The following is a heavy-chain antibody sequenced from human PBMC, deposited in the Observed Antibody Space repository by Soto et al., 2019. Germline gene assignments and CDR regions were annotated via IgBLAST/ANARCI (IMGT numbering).Heavy chain of an antibody. V-gene: IGHV3-23*01. D-gene: IGHD5-18*01. CDR2: LSDSGVSP. Sequence: VHLLESGGGLVQPGGSLRLSCVGSGFPFSSYAMSWVRQAPEKGLEWVSALSDSGVSPYYADSVKGRFTISRDNSKKTLYLQMDSLRVEDTALYYCAKMTSDSYGRNYGMDVWGQGTTVTVSS. CDR1: GFPFSSYA. CDR3: AKMTSDSYGRNYGMDV. J-gene: IGHJ6*02.